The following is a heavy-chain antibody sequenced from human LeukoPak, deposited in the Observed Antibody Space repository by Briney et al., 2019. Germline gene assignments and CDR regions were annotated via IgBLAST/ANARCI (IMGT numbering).Heavy chain of an antibody. J-gene: IGHJ3*02. CDR2: ISWNSGSI. V-gene: IGHV3-9*03. CDR3: AKALKYYYDSSGYYSEAFDI. CDR1: GFTFDDYA. D-gene: IGHD3-22*01. Sequence: GRSLRLSCAASGFTFDDYAMHWVRQAPGKGLEWVSGISWNSGSIGYADSVKGRFTISRDNAKNSLYLQMNSLRAEDMALYYCAKALKYYYDSSGYYSEAFDIWGQGTMVTVSS.